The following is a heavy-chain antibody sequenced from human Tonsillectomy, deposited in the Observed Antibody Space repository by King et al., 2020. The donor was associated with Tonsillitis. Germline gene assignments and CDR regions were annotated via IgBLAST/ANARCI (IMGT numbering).Heavy chain of an antibody. V-gene: IGHV3-74*01. Sequence: EVQLVESGGGLVQPGGSLRLSCAASGFTFSSYWMHWVRQAPGKGLVWVSHIHTDGSSTGYADSVKGRFTISRDNVKNTLYLQMNNLRAEDTAVYFCARDLLYGYSSPIDYWGQGTLVTVSS. CDR2: IHTDGSST. CDR3: ARDLLYGYSSPIDY. CDR1: GFTFSSYW. J-gene: IGHJ4*02. D-gene: IGHD6-13*01.